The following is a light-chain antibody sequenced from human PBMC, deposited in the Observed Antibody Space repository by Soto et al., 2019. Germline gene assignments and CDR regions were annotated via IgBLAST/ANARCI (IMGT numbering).Light chain of an antibody. Sequence: EIVMTQSPATLSVSPGERATLSCRASRSVSSNLAWYQQKPGQAPRLLIYGPSTRATGIPARFSGSWSGTEFTLTISSLQFEDFAIYYCQQYKNWPAITFGQGTRLEIK. V-gene: IGKV3D-15*01. J-gene: IGKJ5*01. CDR2: GPS. CDR3: QQYKNWPAIT. CDR1: RSVSSN.